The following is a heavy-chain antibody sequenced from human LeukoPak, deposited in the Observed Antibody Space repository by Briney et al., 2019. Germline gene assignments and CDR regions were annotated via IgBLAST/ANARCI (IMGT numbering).Heavy chain of an antibody. CDR2: FIPIYGSP. CDR3: AGFFYDTSGEAFDI. CDR1: VPTFTSYA. Sequence: ASAKISCKASVPTFTSYAINWVRQAPGQGLEWMGGFIPIYGSPTYAQKFQGRVSFTTDESTYTAYMELSNLRSDDTAVFFCAGFFYDTSGEAFDIWGQGTMVTVSS. J-gene: IGHJ3*02. D-gene: IGHD3-22*01. V-gene: IGHV1-69*05.